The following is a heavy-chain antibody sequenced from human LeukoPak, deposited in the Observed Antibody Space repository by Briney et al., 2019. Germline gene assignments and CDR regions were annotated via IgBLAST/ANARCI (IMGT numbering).Heavy chain of an antibody. V-gene: IGHV1-18*01. CDR2: ISDYDGNT. CDR3: ARSRVRGSPHPNAFDI. CDR1: GGSIRSYG. Sequence: ASVKVSCKASGGSIRSYGITWVRQAPGQGLEWMGWISDYDGNTNYAQNVQGRVTMTTDTSTSTAYMELRSLRSDDTAVYYCARSRVRGSPHPNAFDIWGQGTKVTVSS. J-gene: IGHJ3*02. D-gene: IGHD3-10*01.